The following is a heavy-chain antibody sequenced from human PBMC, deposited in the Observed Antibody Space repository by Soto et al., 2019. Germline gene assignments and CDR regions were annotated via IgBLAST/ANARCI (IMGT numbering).Heavy chain of an antibody. CDR1: GYRFTTYL. J-gene: IGHJ4*02. V-gene: IGHV5-10-1*01. CDR2: IDHIDSYT. CDR3: ARLVGGYDSHFAH. Sequence: PGESLKISCKGSGYRFTTYLINCVRQIPGKGLEWMVRIDHIDSYTNYSPSFQGHVTISADKSINTDYLQWSSLKTSDTAMYYCARLVGGYDSHFAHWGQGTSVTVSS. D-gene: IGHD5-12*01.